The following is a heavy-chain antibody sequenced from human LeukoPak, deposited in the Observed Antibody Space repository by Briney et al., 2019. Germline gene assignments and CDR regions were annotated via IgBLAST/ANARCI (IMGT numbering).Heavy chain of an antibody. CDR2: INHSGST. CDR1: GGSFSGYY. J-gene: IGHJ4*02. CDR3: ARGPYCSGGSCSVAFYY. D-gene: IGHD2-15*01. V-gene: IGHV4-34*01. Sequence: PSETLPLTCAVYGGSFSGYYWSWIRQPPGKGLEWIGEINHSGSTNYNPSLKSRGTISVDTSKNQFSLKLSSVTAADTAVYYCARGPYCSGGSCSVAFYYWGQGTLVTVSS.